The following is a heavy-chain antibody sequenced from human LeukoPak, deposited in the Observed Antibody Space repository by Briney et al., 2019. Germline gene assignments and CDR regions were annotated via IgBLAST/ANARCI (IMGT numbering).Heavy chain of an antibody. CDR1: GGSISNYY. Sequence: PSETLSLTCTVSGGSISNYYWSWIRQPPGKGLEWIGYIYYSGSTNYNPSLKSRVTISVDTSKIQFSLMLSSVTAADTAVYYCGRWYSSGSWGNWFDPWGQGTLVTVSS. D-gene: IGHD6-19*01. J-gene: IGHJ5*02. V-gene: IGHV4-59*08. CDR3: GRWYSSGSWGNWFDP. CDR2: IYYSGST.